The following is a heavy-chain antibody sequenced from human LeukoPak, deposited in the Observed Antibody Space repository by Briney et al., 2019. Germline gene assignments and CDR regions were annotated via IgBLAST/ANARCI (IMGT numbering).Heavy chain of an antibody. V-gene: IGHV4-34*01. CDR1: VGSFSGYY. CDR3: ARSAKDCSGGKCFHTGFDY. J-gene: IGHJ4*02. Sequence: SETLSLTCAVYVGSFSGYYWSWIRQPPGKGLEWIADINDSGDTNYYPSLKSRVTISEDTSKNQFSLKLSSVTAADTAVYYCARSAKDCSGGKCFHTGFDYWGQGTLVTVSS. CDR2: INDSGDT. D-gene: IGHD2-15*01.